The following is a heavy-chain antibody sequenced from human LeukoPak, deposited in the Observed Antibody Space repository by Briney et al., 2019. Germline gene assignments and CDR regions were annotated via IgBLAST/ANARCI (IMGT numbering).Heavy chain of an antibody. D-gene: IGHD4-17*01. CDR2: INHSGST. CDR3: AREPTTVFFDY. Sequence: ASETLSLTCAVYGGSFSGYYWSWIRQPPGKGLEWIGEINHSGSTNYNPSLKSRVTMSVDTSKNQFSLKLSSVTAADTAVYYCAREPTTVFFDYWGQGTLVTVSS. V-gene: IGHV4-34*01. CDR1: GGSFSGYY. J-gene: IGHJ4*02.